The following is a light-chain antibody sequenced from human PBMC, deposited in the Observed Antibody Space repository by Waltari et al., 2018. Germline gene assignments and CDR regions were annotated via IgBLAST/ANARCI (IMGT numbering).Light chain of an antibody. J-gene: IGLJ2*01. CDR1: SLRSHY. V-gene: IGLV3-19*01. Sequence: SSELTQDPAVSVALGQTVKITCEGDSLRSHYASWYQQKPGQAPIAGMFSVNSRPAGVTDRVSGSRSGNTASLTITEAQAEDEGDYYCSSRDSSGDHVVFGGGTRLTVL. CDR3: SSRDSSGDHVV. CDR2: SVN.